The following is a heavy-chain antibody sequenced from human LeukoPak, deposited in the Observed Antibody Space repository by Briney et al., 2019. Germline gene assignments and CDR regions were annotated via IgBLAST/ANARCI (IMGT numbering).Heavy chain of an antibody. J-gene: IGHJ4*02. CDR1: GGSISSSSYY. D-gene: IGHD1-26*01. Sequence: PSETLSLTCTVSGGSISSSSYYWVWIRPPPGKGLVWLGSIYYSRSTYYYPSLKSRVTISVDTSKHQFSLKLSSVTAADTAVYYCASSAELPKHYFDYWGQGTLVTVSS. V-gene: IGHV4-39*01. CDR3: ASSAELPKHYFDY. CDR2: IYYSRST.